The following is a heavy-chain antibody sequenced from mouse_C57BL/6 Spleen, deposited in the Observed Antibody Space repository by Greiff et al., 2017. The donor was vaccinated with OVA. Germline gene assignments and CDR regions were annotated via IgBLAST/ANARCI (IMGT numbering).Heavy chain of an antibody. V-gene: IGHV1-26*01. J-gene: IGHJ2*01. CDR1: GYTFTDYY. D-gene: IGHD1-1*01. Sequence: VQLQQSGPELVKPGASVKISCKASGYTFTDYYMNWVKQSHGKSLEWIGDINPNNGGTSYNQKFKGKATLTVDKSSSTAYMELRSLTSEDSAVYDCARRTTVVATFDYWGQGTTLTVSS. CDR2: INPNNGGT. CDR3: ARRTTVVATFDY.